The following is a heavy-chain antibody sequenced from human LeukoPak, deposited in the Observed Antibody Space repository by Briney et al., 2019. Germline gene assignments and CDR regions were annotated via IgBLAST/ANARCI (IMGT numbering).Heavy chain of an antibody. V-gene: IGHV1-69*05. J-gene: IGHJ4*02. CDR1: GGTFSSYA. Sequence: GASVKVSCKASGGTFSSYAISWVRQAPGQGLEWMGRIFPIFGTANYAQKFQGRVTITTDESTSTAYMELSSLRSEDTAVYYCASVFLQPPGYYDSSGYSNVFDYWGQGTLVTVSS. CDR2: IFPIFGTA. D-gene: IGHD3-22*01. CDR3: ASVFLQPPGYYDSSGYSNVFDY.